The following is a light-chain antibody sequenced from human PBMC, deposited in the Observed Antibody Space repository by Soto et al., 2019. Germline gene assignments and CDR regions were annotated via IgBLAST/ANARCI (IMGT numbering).Light chain of an antibody. CDR1: QSVTTR. CDR2: GAS. Sequence: IVLTQSPGTLSLSPGERVTLSCRASQSVTTRLAWYQHKPGQAPTLLMSGASNRASGVPVRFSGSGSGTDFTLTITRLEPEDFALYYCQQYGGSPITFGLGTRPEIK. V-gene: IGKV3-20*01. J-gene: IGKJ5*01. CDR3: QQYGGSPIT.